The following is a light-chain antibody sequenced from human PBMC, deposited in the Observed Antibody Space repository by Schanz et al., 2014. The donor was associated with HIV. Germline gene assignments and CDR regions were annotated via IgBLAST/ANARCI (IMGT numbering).Light chain of an antibody. CDR1: QSLGGSQ. CDR2: GAS. J-gene: IGKJ1*01. V-gene: IGKV3-20*01. CDR3: QQYGSPPWT. Sequence: ETVLTQSPGSLSLSPGERATLSCRASQSLGGSQLAWYQHKPGQAPRLLIYGASTRATGIPARFSGSGSGTEFTLTISSVEPEDYAMYYCQQYGSPPWTFGQGTKVEVK.